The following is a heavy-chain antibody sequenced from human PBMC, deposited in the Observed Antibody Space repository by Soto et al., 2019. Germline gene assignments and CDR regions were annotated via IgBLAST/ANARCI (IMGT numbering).Heavy chain of an antibody. Sequence: SETLSLTCTVSGGSISSYYWSWIRQPPGKGLEWIGYIYYSGSTNYNPSLKSRVTISVDTSKNQFSLKLSSVTAADTAVYYCARINVDTAMVTYYYYYGMDVWGQGTTVTVSS. D-gene: IGHD5-18*01. J-gene: IGHJ6*02. CDR3: ARINVDTAMVTYYYYYGMDV. V-gene: IGHV4-59*01. CDR2: IYYSGST. CDR1: GGSISSYY.